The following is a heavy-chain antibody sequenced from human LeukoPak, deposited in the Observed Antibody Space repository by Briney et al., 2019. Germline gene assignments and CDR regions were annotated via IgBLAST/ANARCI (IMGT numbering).Heavy chain of an antibody. Sequence: SETLSLACAVSGASMNTHYWSWIRQPPGKGLEWIGYMLDTVTTKDNPSLKSRFTLSADTSKNQFSLRLTSVTAADTAVYYCATIKRGNIFGYFDFWGQGIPVTVSS. CDR2: MLDTVTT. CDR1: GASMNTHY. J-gene: IGHJ4*02. V-gene: IGHV4-59*11. CDR3: ATIKRGNIFGYFDF. D-gene: IGHD5-18*01.